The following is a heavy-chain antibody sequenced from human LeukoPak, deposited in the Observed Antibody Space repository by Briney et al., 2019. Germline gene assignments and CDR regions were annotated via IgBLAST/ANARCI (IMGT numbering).Heavy chain of an antibody. CDR2: IIPIFGTA. J-gene: IGHJ4*02. CDR3: ARVAKPTYYYDSSGYPYDY. D-gene: IGHD3-22*01. Sequence: SVKVSCKASGGTFSSYAISWVRQAPGQGLEWMGGIIPIFGTANHAQKFQGRVTITADESTSTAYMELSSLRSEDTAVYYCARVAKPTYYYDSSGYPYDYWGQGTLVTVSS. V-gene: IGHV1-69*13. CDR1: GGTFSSYA.